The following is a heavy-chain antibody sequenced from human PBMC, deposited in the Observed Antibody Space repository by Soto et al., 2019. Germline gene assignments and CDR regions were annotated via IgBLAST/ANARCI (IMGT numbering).Heavy chain of an antibody. CDR2: IIPIFGTA. D-gene: IGHD2-21*02. Sequence: SVKVSCKASGGTFSSYAISWVRQAPGQGLEWMGGIIPIFGTADYAQKFQGGVTITADESTSTAYMELSSLRSEDTAVYYCARAVGLAYCGGDCYSGFDYWGQGTLVTVSS. CDR3: ARAVGLAYCGGDCYSGFDY. J-gene: IGHJ4*02. V-gene: IGHV1-69*13. CDR1: GGTFSSYA.